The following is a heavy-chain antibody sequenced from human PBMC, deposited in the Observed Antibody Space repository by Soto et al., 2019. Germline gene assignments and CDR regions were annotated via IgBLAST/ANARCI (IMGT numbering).Heavy chain of an antibody. CDR1: GGNFITFA. J-gene: IGHJ6*02. V-gene: IGHV1-69*01. CDR2: IIPISSTT. Sequence: QVELVQSGAEVKKPGSSVKVSCKASGGNFITFAISWVRQAPGQGLEWMGEIIPISSTTKSAHKFPDRVTISADGSSSTVHMELRSLKSEDTAIYFCAKKLGIDPFGSYGLDVWGQGTTVTVSS. CDR3: AKKLGIDPFGSYGLDV. D-gene: IGHD7-27*01.